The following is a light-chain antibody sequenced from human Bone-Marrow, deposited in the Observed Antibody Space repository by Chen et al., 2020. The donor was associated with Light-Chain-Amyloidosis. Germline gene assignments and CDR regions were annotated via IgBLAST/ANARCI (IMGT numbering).Light chain of an antibody. CDR1: TGAVTSGHY. V-gene: IGLV7-46*01. CDR2: ETS. J-gene: IGLJ3*02. Sequence: QAVVTQEPSLTVSPGGTVTLTCGSSTGAVTSGHYPYWFQQKPGQAPRTLIYETSNRHSWTPARFSGSLVGGKAALTLSGAQPEDEADYYCLLSYSGARVFRGGTKLTAL. CDR3: LLSYSGARV.